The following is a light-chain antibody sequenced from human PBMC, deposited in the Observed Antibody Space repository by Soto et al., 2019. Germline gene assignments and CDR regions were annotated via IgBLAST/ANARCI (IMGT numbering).Light chain of an antibody. V-gene: IGLV2-14*01. CDR1: SSDIGGYKY. Sequence: QSALTQPASVSGSPGQSITISCTGSSSDIGGYKYVSWYQHFPGKAPKLIIYEVSSRPSGVSYSFSGSKSGNTAFLTISGLQAEDESHYYCSSRTTSDTLVFGGGTQLTVL. CDR3: SSRTTSDTLV. J-gene: IGLJ2*01. CDR2: EVS.